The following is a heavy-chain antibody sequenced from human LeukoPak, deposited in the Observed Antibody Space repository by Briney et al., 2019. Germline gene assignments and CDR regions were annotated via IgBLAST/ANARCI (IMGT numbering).Heavy chain of an antibody. D-gene: IGHD2-21*02. V-gene: IGHV4-38-2*02. CDR3: ARVTGLWYFDL. Sequence: SETLSLTCTVSGYSISSGFYWGWIRPPPGKALEWIGNIWYGGTTYYNPSLKSRLNMSVDTSKNQFSLKLSSVTAADTAVYYCARVTGLWYFDLCGRGTLVTVSS. J-gene: IGHJ2*01. CDR1: GYSISSGFY. CDR2: IWYGGTT.